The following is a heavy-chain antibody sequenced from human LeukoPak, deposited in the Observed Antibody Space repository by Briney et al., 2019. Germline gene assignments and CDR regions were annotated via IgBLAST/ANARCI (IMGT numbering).Heavy chain of an antibody. J-gene: IGHJ4*02. CDR2: ISSSGSTI. D-gene: IGHD3-3*01. CDR3: ARVNLMGFWSGYSVDS. CDR1: GFTFSSYE. Sequence: GGSLRLSCAASGFTFSSYEMNWVRQAPGKGLEWVSYISSSGSTIYYADSVKGRFTISRDNAKNSLYLQMNSLRAEDTAVYYCARVNLMGFWSGYSVDSWGQGTLVTVSS. V-gene: IGHV3-48*03.